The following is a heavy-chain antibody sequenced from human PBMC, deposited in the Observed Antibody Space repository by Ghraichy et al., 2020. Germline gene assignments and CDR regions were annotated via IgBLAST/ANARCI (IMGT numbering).Heavy chain of an antibody. J-gene: IGHJ3*02. CDR1: GFTFGRHW. Sequence: LSLTCAASGFTFGRHWINWVRQAPGKGLEWVATIKQVSSEKYYVASVKGRFTIFRDNAKNSVFLQMNGLRAEDTAVYYCARDGRANDYGDYAGAFDIWGQGTMVTVS. CDR2: IKQVSSEK. CDR3: ARDGRANDYGDYAGAFDI. V-gene: IGHV3-7*01. D-gene: IGHD4-17*01.